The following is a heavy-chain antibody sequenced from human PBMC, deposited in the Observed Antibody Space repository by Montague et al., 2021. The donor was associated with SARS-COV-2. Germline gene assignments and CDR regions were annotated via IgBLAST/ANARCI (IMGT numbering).Heavy chain of an antibody. CDR1: GFSLSASGMC. V-gene: IGHV2-70*01. J-gene: IGHJ6*02. CDR3: ARIRDNWNGDYYYGMDV. D-gene: IGHD1-1*01. CDR2: IDWDDDK. Sequence: PALVNPTQTPTLTCTFSGFSLSASGMCVSWIRQPPGKALEWLALIDWDDDKYYSTSLKTRLTISKDTSKNQVVLTMTNMDPMDTATYYCARIRDNWNGDYYYGMDVWGQGTTVTVSS.